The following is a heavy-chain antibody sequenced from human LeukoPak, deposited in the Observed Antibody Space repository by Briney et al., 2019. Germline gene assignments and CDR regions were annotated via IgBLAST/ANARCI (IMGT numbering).Heavy chain of an antibody. D-gene: IGHD6-25*01. Sequence: ASVKVSFKASGYTFTTYGISWVRQAPGQGPEWMGWISPYRGNMFYAQKFQGRVTMTTDTSTSTAYMEVRSLRSDDTAAYYCARDWLEQRGDDVFGVWGQGTMVTVSS. J-gene: IGHJ3*01. CDR2: ISPYRGNM. CDR3: ARDWLEQRGDDVFGV. CDR1: GYTFTTYG. V-gene: IGHV1-18*01.